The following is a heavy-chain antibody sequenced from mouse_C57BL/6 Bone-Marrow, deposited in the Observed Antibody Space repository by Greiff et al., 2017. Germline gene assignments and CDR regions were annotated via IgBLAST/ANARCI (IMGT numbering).Heavy chain of an antibody. CDR3: ARFGTTVVSYYAMDY. D-gene: IGHD1-1*01. Sequence: QVQLQQPGAELVMPGASVKLSCKASGYTFTSYWMHWVKQRPGQGLEWIGEIDPSDSYTNYNQKFKGKSPLTVDKSSSTAYMQLSSLTSEDSAVYYCARFGTTVVSYYAMDYWGQGTSVTVSS. J-gene: IGHJ4*01. CDR2: IDPSDSYT. CDR1: GYTFTSYW. V-gene: IGHV1-69*01.